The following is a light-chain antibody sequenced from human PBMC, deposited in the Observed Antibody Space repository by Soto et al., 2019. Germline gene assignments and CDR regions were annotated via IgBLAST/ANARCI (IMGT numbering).Light chain of an antibody. J-gene: IGKJ5*01. V-gene: IGKV1-9*01. CDR1: QGISNY. CDR3: QQYNTYST. Sequence: ILLTQSPSSLSASVGDRVTITCRASQGISNYLAWYQQKPGKAPKLLIYAASTLKSGVPARFSGSGSGTEFTLTISSLQPDDFATYYCQQYNTYSTFGQGTRLEIK. CDR2: AAS.